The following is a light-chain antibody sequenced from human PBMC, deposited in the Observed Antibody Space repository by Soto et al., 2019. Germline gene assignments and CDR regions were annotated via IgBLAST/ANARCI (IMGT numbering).Light chain of an antibody. CDR3: HQFDNLPYT. CDR1: QEIKNF. V-gene: IGKV1-33*01. CDR2: YAS. J-gene: IGKJ2*01. Sequence: DIQMTQSPSSLSASIGDRVTITCQASQEIKNFLNWYQQKPGKAPKLLIYYASNLETGVPSRFSGSGSGTDFTFTISSLQPEDIATYYCHQFDNLPYTFGRGTKLEIK.